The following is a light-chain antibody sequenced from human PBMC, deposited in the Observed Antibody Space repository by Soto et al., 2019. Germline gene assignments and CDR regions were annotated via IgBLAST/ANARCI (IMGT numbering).Light chain of an antibody. J-gene: IGKJ1*01. Sequence: DIQMTQSPSTLSASVGDRVTITCRASQSISSWLAWYQQKPGKAPKLLIYDASSLESGAPSRFSGSGSGTEFTLTISLLQPDDFATDYCQQYNSYSWTVGQGTKVEIK. CDR1: QSISSW. V-gene: IGKV1-5*01. CDR2: DAS. CDR3: QQYNSYSWT.